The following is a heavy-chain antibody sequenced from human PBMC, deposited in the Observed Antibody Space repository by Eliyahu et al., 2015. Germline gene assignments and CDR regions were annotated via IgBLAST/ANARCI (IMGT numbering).Heavy chain of an antibody. CDR1: GFXFGSYA. D-gene: IGHD3-3*01. CDR2: ISSNGGST. Sequence: EVQLVESGGGLVQPGGSLXLXXXASGFXFGSYAMHWVRQGPGKGLEHVSAISSNGGSTYYADSVKGRFTISRDNSKNTLYLQMSSLRADDTAVYYCVNKNVDFWSGYLDYWGQGTLVTVSS. CDR3: VNKNVDFWSGYLDY. V-gene: IGHV3-64D*06. J-gene: IGHJ4*02.